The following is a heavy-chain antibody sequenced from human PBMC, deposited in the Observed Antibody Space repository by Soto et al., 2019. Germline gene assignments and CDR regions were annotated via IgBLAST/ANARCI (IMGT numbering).Heavy chain of an antibody. CDR3: ARDGDGSRWHYYYGMDV. CDR2: IDPSDSYT. V-gene: IGHV5-10-1*01. CDR1: GYNFTSYW. Sequence: ASLKISCKGSGYNFTSYWISWVRQMPGKGLEWMGRIDPSDSYTNYSPSFQGHVTISADKSISTAYLQWSSLKASDTAMYYCARDGDGSRWHYYYGMDVWGQGTTVTASS. J-gene: IGHJ6*02. D-gene: IGHD6-13*01.